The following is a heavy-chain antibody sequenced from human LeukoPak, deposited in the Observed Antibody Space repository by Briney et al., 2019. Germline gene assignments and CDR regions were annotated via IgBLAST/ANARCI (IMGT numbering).Heavy chain of an antibody. D-gene: IGHD6-13*01. CDR2: IYTSGIT. J-gene: IGHJ5*02. Sequence: SETLSLTCTVSGGAISSYYWSWIRQPAGKALEWIGRIYTSGITNYNPSLKSRVTMSVDTSKNQFYLKLSSVTAADTAVYYCARDGGYSSSWYPNWFDPWGQGTLVTVSS. V-gene: IGHV4-4*07. CDR1: GGAISSYY. CDR3: ARDGGYSSSWYPNWFDP.